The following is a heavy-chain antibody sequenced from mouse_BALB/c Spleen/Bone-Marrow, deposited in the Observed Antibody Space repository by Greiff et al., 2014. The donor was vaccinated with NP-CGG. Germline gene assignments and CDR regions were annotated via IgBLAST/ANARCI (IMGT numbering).Heavy chain of an antibody. CDR1: GFNIKDTY. D-gene: IGHD2-14*01. J-gene: IGHJ1*01. V-gene: IGHV14-3*02. CDR3: ASCRYGCYFDD. Sequence: VQLQQSGAELVKPGASVKLSCTASGFNIKDTYLHWVKQRPEQGLDWIGRIDPAIFSTYDTKFLGKATIIAETSSSTAYLQLRSQASEDTAGYCCASCRYGCYFDDWGAGTTVTVSS. CDR2: IDPAIFS.